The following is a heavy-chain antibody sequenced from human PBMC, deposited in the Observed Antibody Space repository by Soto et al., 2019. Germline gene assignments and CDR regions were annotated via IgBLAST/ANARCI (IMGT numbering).Heavy chain of an antibody. D-gene: IGHD6-13*01. CDR1: GGSISSGGYY. CDR2: IYYSGST. J-gene: IGHJ6*02. Sequence: SETLSLTCTVSGGSISSGGYYWSWIRQHPGKGLEWIGYIYYSGSTYYNPSLKSRVTISVDTSKNQFSLKLSSVTAADTAVYYCAREVAAAGSYALSVSDMDVWGQGTTVTVSS. V-gene: IGHV4-31*03. CDR3: AREVAAAGSYALSVSDMDV.